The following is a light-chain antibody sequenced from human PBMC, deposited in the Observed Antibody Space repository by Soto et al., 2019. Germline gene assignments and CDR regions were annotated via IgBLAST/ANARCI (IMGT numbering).Light chain of an antibody. CDR2: SAS. V-gene: IGKV1-9*01. J-gene: IGKJ4*01. CDR3: QQLSRYPLT. CDR1: QGISTC. Sequence: EIQMTQSPSSVSASVGDRFTITCRASQGISTCLAWYQQKPGKAPDLLIYSASTLQSGVPSRFSGSGSETEFSLTIRALQPEDFATYYCQQLSRYPLTFGGGTKVDIK.